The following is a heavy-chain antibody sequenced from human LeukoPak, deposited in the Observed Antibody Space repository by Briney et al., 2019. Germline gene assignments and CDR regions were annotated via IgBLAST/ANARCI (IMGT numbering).Heavy chain of an antibody. D-gene: IGHD1-26*01. CDR3: TRDSGTYNWLDP. CDR1: GFTFSGSA. CDR2: IDKEKNSYATAS. Sequence: GGSLKLSCAASGFTFSGSAIHWVRQSFGKGLEWIGHIDKEKNSYATASAFAVSVEGRFTVSRDDSKNMAFLQMSGLKTEDTALYFCTRDSGTYNWLDPWGQGTLVTVSS. V-gene: IGHV3-73*01. J-gene: IGHJ5*02.